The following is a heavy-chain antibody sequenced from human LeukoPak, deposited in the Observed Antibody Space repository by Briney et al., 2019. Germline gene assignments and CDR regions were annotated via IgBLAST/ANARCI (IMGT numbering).Heavy chain of an antibody. D-gene: IGHD3-10*01. CDR3: ATAGGSGQNYYFDY. CDR1: GYTLTEFS. Sequence: VASVKVSCKVSGYTLTEFSMHWVRQAPGKGLEWMGGFDPEDGETIYAQKFQGRVTMTEDTSTDTAYMELSSLRSEDTAVYYCATAGGSGQNYYFDYWGQGTLVTVSS. V-gene: IGHV1-24*01. J-gene: IGHJ4*02. CDR2: FDPEDGET.